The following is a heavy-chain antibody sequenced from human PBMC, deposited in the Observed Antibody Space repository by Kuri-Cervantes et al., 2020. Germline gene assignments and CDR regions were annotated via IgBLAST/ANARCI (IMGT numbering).Heavy chain of an antibody. CDR2: ISGSDGST. CDR1: GFTFSSYA. J-gene: IGHJ4*02. Sequence: GESLKISCAASGFTFSSYAMSWVRQAPGKGLEWVSAISGSDGSTYYADSVKGRFTISRDNSKNTPYLQMNSLRAEDTAVYYCARVGGPMVRGVIIFWGQGTLVTVSS. V-gene: IGHV3-23*01. CDR3: ARVGGPMVRGVIIF. D-gene: IGHD3-10*01.